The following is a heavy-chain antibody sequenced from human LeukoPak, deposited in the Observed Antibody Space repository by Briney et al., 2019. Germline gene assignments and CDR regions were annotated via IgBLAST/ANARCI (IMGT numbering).Heavy chain of an antibody. CDR1: GFTVSSNY. CDR3: ASRDYDFWSGPPYYYYGMDV. J-gene: IGHJ6*02. CDR2: IYSGGST. V-gene: IGHV3-66*02. D-gene: IGHD3-3*01. Sequence: GSLRLSCAASGFTVSSNYMSWVRQAPGKGLEWVSVIYSGGSTYYADSVKGRFTISRDNSKNTPYLQMNSLRAEDTAVYYCASRDYDFWSGPPYYYYGMDVWGQGTTVTVSS.